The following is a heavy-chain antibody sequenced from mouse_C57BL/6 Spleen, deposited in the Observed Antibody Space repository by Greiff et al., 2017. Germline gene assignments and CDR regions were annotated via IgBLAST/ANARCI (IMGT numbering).Heavy chain of an antibody. Sequence: QVQLQQPGAELVKPGASVKLSCKASGYTFTSYWMQWVKQRPGQGLEWIGEIDPSDSYTNYNQKCKGKATLTVDTSSSTAYMQLSSLTSEDSAVYYCARKVAYYSDYYAMDYWGQGTSVTVSS. CDR2: IDPSDSYT. J-gene: IGHJ4*01. CDR1: GYTFTSYW. CDR3: ARKVAYYSDYYAMDY. V-gene: IGHV1-50*01. D-gene: IGHD2-12*01.